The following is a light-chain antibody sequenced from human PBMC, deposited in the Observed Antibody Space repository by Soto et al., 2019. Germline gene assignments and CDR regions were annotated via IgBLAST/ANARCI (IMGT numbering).Light chain of an antibody. CDR3: QHTYSTPFT. J-gene: IGKJ3*01. CDR1: QSISSY. CDR2: AAS. Sequence: DIQMTQSPSPLSASVGDRVTITCRSSQSISSYVNWYQQKPGIAPRLLIFAASNLQTGVPSRFSGSGSGTDFTLPISSLQPEDFGTYFCQHTYSTPFTFGPGTKVDIK. V-gene: IGKV1-39*01.